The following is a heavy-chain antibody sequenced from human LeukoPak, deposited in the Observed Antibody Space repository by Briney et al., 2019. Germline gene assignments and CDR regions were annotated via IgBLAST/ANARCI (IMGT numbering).Heavy chain of an antibody. J-gene: IGHJ6*02. CDR2: ISSNGGST. CDR3: ARGPYCSSTSCRHYYYYGMDV. D-gene: IGHD2-2*01. CDR1: GFTFSSYD. V-gene: IGHV3-64*02. Sequence: GGSLRLSCAASGFTFSSYDMLWVRQAPGKGLEYISAISSNGGSTYYADSVKGRFTISRDNSKNTLYLQMGSLRAEDMAVYYCARGPYCSSTSCRHYYYYGMDVWGQGTTVTVSS.